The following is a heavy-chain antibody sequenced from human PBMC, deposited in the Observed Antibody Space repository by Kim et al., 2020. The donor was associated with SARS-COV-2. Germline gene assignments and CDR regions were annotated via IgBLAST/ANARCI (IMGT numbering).Heavy chain of an antibody. CDR2: IKQDGSEK. CDR1: GFTFSSYW. J-gene: IGHJ4*02. Sequence: GGSLRLSCVASGFTFSSYWMSWVRQAPGKGLEWVANIKQDGSEKYYVDSVKGRFTISRDNAKHSLYLQMNSLRAEDTAVYYCARGTYYFDSWGQGTLVTV. V-gene: IGHV3-7*05. CDR3: ARGTYYFDS.